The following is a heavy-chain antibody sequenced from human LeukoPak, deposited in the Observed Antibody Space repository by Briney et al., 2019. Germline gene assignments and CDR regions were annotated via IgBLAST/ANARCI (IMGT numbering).Heavy chain of an antibody. V-gene: IGHV3-7*03. D-gene: IGHD2-21*01. CDR1: GFTFSSYA. J-gene: IGHJ4*02. CDR2: IKQHGSEK. Sequence: GGSLRLSCAASGFTFSSYAMSWVRQAPGKGLEWVANIKQHGSEKYYVDSVKGRFTISRDNAKNSLYLQMNSLRAEDTAVYYCARDFTYCGGDCYSGWPMGFWGQGTLVTVSS. CDR3: ARDFTYCGGDCYSGWPMGF.